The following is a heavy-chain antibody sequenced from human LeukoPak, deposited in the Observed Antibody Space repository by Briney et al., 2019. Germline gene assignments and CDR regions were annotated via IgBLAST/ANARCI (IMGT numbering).Heavy chain of an antibody. D-gene: IGHD3-10*01. CDR1: GGTFSSYA. CDR2: IIPIFGTA. J-gene: IGHJ5*02. V-gene: IGHV1-69*06. CDR3: ARERGLHYYGSGREPFDP. Sequence: SVKLSCKASGGTFSSYAISWVRQAPGQGLEWMGGIIPIFGTANYAQKFQGRVTITADKSTSTAYMELSSLRSEDTAVYYCARERGLHYYGSGREPFDPWGQGTLVTVSS.